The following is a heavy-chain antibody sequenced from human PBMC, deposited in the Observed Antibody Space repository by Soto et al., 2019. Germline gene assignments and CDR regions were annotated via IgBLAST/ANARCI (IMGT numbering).Heavy chain of an antibody. D-gene: IGHD3-10*01. CDR1: GGTFSSYT. Sequence: GASVKVSCKASGGTFSSYTISWVRQAPGQGLEWMGRIIPILGIANYAQKFQGRVTITADKSTSTAYMELSSLRSEDTAVYYCAILGLTMVRGVKQNDFDYWGQGTLVTVSS. J-gene: IGHJ4*02. V-gene: IGHV1-69*02. CDR2: IIPILGIA. CDR3: AILGLTMVRGVKQNDFDY.